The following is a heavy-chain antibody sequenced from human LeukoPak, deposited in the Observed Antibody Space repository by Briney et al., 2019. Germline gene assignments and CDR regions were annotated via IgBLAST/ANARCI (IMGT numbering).Heavy chain of an antibody. CDR3: ASSVAGLEFDY. J-gene: IGHJ4*02. Sequence: SETLSLTCTVSGGSISSSNYYWGWIRQPPGKGLEWIGYIYYSGSTNYNPSLKSRVTISVDTSKNQFSLKLSSVTAADTAVYYCASSVAGLEFDYWGQGTLVTVSS. CDR1: GGSISSSNYY. CDR2: IYYSGST. D-gene: IGHD6-19*01. V-gene: IGHV4-61*05.